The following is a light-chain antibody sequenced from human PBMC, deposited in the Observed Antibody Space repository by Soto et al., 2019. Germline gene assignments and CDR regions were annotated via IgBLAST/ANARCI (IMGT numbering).Light chain of an antibody. Sequence: QSALTQPPSASGSPGQSVTISCTGTSSDVGGYNYVSWYQQHPGSAPKLIIYEVSKRPSGVPNRFSGSKSGNTASLTVSGLQPEDEADYYCSSYAGTDNFVVFGGGTKVTVL. CDR1: SSDVGGYNY. V-gene: IGLV2-8*01. J-gene: IGLJ2*01. CDR2: EVS. CDR3: SSYAGTDNFVV.